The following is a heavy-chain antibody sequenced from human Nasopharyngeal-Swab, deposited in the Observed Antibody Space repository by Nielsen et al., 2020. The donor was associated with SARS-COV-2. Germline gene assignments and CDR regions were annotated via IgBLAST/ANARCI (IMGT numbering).Heavy chain of an antibody. J-gene: IGHJ4*02. CDR2: IKEDGSEK. Sequence: GESPKISCAASGFTFSSYWMSWVRQAPGKGLEWVANIKEDGSEKNYVDSVKGRFTISRDNAKNSLYLQMNSLRADDTAVYYCARGWASLDSWGQGTLVTVSS. CDR1: GFTFSSYW. D-gene: IGHD6-13*01. CDR3: ARGWASLDS. V-gene: IGHV3-7*01.